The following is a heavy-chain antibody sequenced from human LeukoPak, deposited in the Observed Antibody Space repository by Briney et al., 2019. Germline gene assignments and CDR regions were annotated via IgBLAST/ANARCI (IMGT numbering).Heavy chain of an antibody. D-gene: IGHD3-22*01. J-gene: IGHJ4*02. V-gene: IGHV1-2*02. Sequence: ASVKVSCKASGYTFTGYYMHWVRQAPGQGREWTGWINPNSGGTNYAQKFQGRVTMTRDTSISTAYMELSRLRSDDTAVYYCARETYYYDSSGNYYSAGLDYWGQGTLVTVSS. CDR2: INPNSGGT. CDR1: GYTFTGYY. CDR3: ARETYYYDSSGNYYSAGLDY.